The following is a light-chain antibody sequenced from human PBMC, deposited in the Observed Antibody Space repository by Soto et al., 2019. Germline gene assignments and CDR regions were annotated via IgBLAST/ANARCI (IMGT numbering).Light chain of an antibody. V-gene: IGKV3-20*01. CDR3: QQYGSSPVT. Sequence: EIVMTQSPGTLSLSPGERATLSCRASHSVSTSYLAWYQQKPGQAPRLLIYGASSRATGIPDRFRGSGSGTDFTLTISRLEPEDFAVYYCQQYGSSPVTFGPGTKVD. CDR2: GAS. CDR1: HSVSTSY. J-gene: IGKJ3*01.